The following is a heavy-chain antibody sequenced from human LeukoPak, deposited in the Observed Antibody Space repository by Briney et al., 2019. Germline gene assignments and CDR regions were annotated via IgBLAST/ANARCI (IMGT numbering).Heavy chain of an antibody. CDR2: ISLASKNT. CDR1: GFTFGTYL. CDR3: AKISGGSGWYFDL. D-gene: IGHD4-23*01. Sequence: GGSLRLSCVASGFTFGTYLMIWVRQGPGKRLEWVAAISLASKNTYYADSVKGRCTISRDDPQNTVSLQMNSLRAEDTAVYYCAKISGGSGWYFDLWGLGTLVTVSS. J-gene: IGHJ2*01. V-gene: IGHV3-23*01.